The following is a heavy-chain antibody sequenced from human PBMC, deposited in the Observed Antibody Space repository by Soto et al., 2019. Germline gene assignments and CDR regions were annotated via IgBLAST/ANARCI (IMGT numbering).Heavy chain of an antibody. CDR3: ARGIWTMTRGAYYFDN. CDR1: GFIFTNHA. J-gene: IGHJ4*02. D-gene: IGHD3-10*01. V-gene: IGHV1-3*01. Sequence: GASVKVSCKASGFIFTNHAMQWVRQAPGQRFEWMGWINAGNGHTRYSQNFQGRVTITRDTSASTVYMELTSLTPEDTAMYYCARGIWTMTRGAYYFDNWGQGTLVTVSS. CDR2: INAGNGHT.